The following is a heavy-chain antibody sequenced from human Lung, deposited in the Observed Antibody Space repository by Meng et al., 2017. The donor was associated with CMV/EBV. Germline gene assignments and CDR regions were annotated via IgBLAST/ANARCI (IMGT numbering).Heavy chain of an antibody. CDR3: ARGEQLWLPLDV. V-gene: IGHV3-30*04. J-gene: IGHJ6*01. Sequence: SCAASGFTFTTYAMHWVRQAPGKGLEWVAVISYDGSNKYYADSVKGRFTISRENSKNTLYLQMNSLRTVDTAVYSCARGEQLWLPLDVWGQGTTVTVSS. CDR2: ISYDGSNK. CDR1: GFTFTTYA. D-gene: IGHD5-18*01.